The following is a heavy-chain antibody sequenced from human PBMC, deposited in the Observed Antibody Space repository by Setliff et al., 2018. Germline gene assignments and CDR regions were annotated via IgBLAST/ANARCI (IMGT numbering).Heavy chain of an antibody. D-gene: IGHD5-12*01. Sequence: ASVKVSCKASGGTFSSYAISWVRQAPGQGLEWMGGIIPIFGSANYAQRFQGRVTITADESTSTAYMELSSLRSEDTAVYYCARDLGVEMATIGNRLYYYMDVWGKGTTVTVSS. J-gene: IGHJ6*03. CDR3: ARDLGVEMATIGNRLYYYMDV. V-gene: IGHV1-69*13. CDR1: GGTFSSYA. CDR2: IIPIFGSA.